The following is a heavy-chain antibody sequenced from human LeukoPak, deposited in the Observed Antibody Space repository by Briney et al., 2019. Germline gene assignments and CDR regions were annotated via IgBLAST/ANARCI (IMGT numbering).Heavy chain of an antibody. D-gene: IGHD1-26*01. CDR1: GASISTNNYY. V-gene: IGHV4-39*01. J-gene: IGHJ4*02. CDR3: ARHRTYYDYFDY. Sequence: SETLSLTCTVSGASISTNNYYWGWIRLPPGKRLEWIASISYSGTTYYNPSLKSRLTISLDTSKNQFSLKLSSVTAADTAMYYCARHRTYYDYFDYWGQGTLVTVSS. CDR2: ISYSGTT.